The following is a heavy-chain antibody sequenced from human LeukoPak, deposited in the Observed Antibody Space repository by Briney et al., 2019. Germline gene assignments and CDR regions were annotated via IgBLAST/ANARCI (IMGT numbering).Heavy chain of an antibody. CDR3: VKGWLLLDY. CDR2: ISYDGSNK. D-gene: IGHD3-22*01. CDR1: GLTFSSFG. J-gene: IGHJ4*02. Sequence: GGSLRLSCAASGLTFSSFGMHWVRQAPGKGLEWVAVISYDGSNKYYPDSVKGRFTISRDNSKNTLYLQMNSLRAEDTAVYYCVKGWLLLDYWGQGTLVTVSS. V-gene: IGHV3-30*18.